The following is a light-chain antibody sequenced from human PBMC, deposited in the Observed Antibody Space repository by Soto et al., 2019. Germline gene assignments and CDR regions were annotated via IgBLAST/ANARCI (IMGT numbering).Light chain of an antibody. J-gene: IGLJ3*02. CDR2: END. CDR3: GTWDSSLSAGV. Sequence: QSVLTQPPSVSAAPGPKVTISCSGSNSNIGNNYVSWYQQLPGTAPKLLIYENDKRPSGIPDRFSGTKSGTSATLAITGLQTGDEADYYCGTWDSSLSAGVFGGGTKLTVL. CDR1: NSNIGNNY. V-gene: IGLV1-51*02.